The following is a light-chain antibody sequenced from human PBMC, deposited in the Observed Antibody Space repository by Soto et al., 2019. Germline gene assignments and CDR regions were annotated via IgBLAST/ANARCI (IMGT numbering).Light chain of an antibody. CDR3: QQRLTGPWT. CDR1: QSITKF. J-gene: IGKJ1*01. V-gene: IGKV3-11*01. Sequence: EIVLTQSPATLSLSPGDGATLSCRASQSITKFLAWYQQRPGQPPRLLIYEASKRASGVPARFRGSGSGTDFTLTISSLEPEDFASYYCQQRLTGPWTFGQGTRVEI. CDR2: EAS.